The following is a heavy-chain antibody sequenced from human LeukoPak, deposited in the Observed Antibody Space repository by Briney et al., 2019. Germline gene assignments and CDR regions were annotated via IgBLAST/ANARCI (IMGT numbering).Heavy chain of an antibody. CDR3: ARATIVGATKS. CDR2: INHSGST. J-gene: IGHJ5*02. V-gene: IGHV4-38-2*02. CDR1: GYSISSGYY. Sequence: SETLSLTCTVSGYSISSGYYWGWIRQPPGKGLEWIGEINHSGSTNYNPSLKSRVTISVDTSKNQFSLKLSSVTAADTAVYYCARATIVGATKSWGQGTLVTVSS. D-gene: IGHD1-26*01.